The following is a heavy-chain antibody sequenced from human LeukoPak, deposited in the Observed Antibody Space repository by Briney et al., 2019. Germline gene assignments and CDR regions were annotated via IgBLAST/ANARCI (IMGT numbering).Heavy chain of an antibody. Sequence: PGGSLRLSCAASGFTFDDYAMHWVRQAPGKGLEWVSGISWNSGSIGYADSVKGRFTISRDSAKNSLYLQMNSLRAEDTALYYCAKSFPPYYYYYGMDVWGQGTTVTVSS. CDR2: ISWNSGSI. V-gene: IGHV3-9*01. CDR1: GFTFDDYA. J-gene: IGHJ6*02. CDR3: AKSFPPYYYYYGMDV.